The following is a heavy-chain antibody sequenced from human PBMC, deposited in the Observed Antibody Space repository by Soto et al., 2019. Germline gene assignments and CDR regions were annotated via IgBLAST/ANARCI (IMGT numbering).Heavy chain of an antibody. V-gene: IGHV1-69*02. CDR1: GGTFSSYT. D-gene: IGHD5-12*01. Sequence: QVQLVQSGAEVKKPGSSVKVSCKASGGTFSSYTISWVRQAPGQGLEWMGRNIPILGIANYAQKCQGRVTITADKSTSTAYMELSSLRSEDTAVYYCARLVEMATISYWGQGTLVTVSS. CDR2: NIPILGIA. CDR3: ARLVEMATISY. J-gene: IGHJ4*02.